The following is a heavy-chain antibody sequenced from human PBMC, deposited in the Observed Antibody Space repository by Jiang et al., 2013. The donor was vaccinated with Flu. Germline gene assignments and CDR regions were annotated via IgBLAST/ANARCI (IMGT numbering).Heavy chain of an antibody. CDR3: ARAPPPYYYDSSGSFSG. Sequence: GAEVKKPGASVRVSCKPSGYTFTNYAIHWVRQAPGQSLEWLGWINAGNGNTMYSQQFQGRLTITRDTSASTAYMELSSLRSEDTAVYYCARAPPPYYYDSSGSFSGWGQGTLVTVSS. J-gene: IGHJ4*02. CDR1: GYTFTNYA. D-gene: IGHD3-22*01. V-gene: IGHV1-3*01. CDR2: INAGNGNT.